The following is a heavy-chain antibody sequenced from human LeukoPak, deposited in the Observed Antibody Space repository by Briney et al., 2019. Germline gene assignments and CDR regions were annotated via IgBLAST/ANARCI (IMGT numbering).Heavy chain of an antibody. Sequence: SGTLSLTCTVSGGSISSYYWSWIRQPPGKGLEWIGYIYYSGSTNYNPSLKSRVTISVGTSKNQFSLKLSSVPAADTAVYYCARYNWNYRDSNWFDPWGQGTLVTVSS. V-gene: IGHV4-59*01. D-gene: IGHD1-7*01. CDR1: GGSISSYY. CDR3: ARYNWNYRDSNWFDP. CDR2: IYYSGST. J-gene: IGHJ5*02.